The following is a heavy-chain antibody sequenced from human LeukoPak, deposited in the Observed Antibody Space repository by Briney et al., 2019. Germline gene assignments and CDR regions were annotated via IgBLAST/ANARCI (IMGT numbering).Heavy chain of an antibody. Sequence: GGSLRLSCAASGFTVSSNYMSWVRQAPGEGLEWVSVIYSGGSTYYADSVKGRFTISRDNSKNTPYLQMNSLRAEDTAVYYCARVTRVYGMDVWGQGTTVTVSS. V-gene: IGHV3-53*01. CDR2: IYSGGST. CDR3: ARVTRVYGMDV. CDR1: GFTVSSNY. J-gene: IGHJ6*02.